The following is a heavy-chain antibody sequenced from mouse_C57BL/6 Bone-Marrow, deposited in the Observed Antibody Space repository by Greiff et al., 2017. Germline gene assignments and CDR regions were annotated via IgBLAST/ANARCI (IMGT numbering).Heavy chain of an antibody. V-gene: IGHV1-59*01. D-gene: IGHD3-2*01. CDR3: AGDGSGLDY. Sequence: VQLQQPGAELVRPGTSVKLSCKASGYTFTSYWMHWVKQRPGQGLEWIGVIDPSDSYTNYNQKFKGKATLTVDTSSSTAYMQLSSLTSEESAVYYCAGDGSGLDYWGQGTTLTVSS. CDR2: IDPSDSYT. J-gene: IGHJ2*01. CDR1: GYTFTSYW.